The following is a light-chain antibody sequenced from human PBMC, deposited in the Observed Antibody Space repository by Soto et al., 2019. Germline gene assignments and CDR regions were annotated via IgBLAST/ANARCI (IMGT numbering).Light chain of an antibody. J-gene: IGKJ2*01. CDR3: QQYGSSPPYT. V-gene: IGKV3-20*01. CDR2: GAS. Sequence: EIVLTQSPGTLSLSPGDRATLSCRASQSVSSSYLAWYQQKPGQAPRLLIYGASSRATGIPDRFSGSGSGTDFPLTISRLEPEDFAVYYCQQYGSSPPYTFGQGTKLEMK. CDR1: QSVSSSY.